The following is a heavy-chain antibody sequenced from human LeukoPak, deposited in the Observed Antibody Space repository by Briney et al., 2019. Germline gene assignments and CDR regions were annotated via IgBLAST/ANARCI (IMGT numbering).Heavy chain of an antibody. CDR3: ARGLRWAAAGTRGAFDI. J-gene: IGHJ3*02. Sequence: PSETLSLTCAVYGGSFSGYYWSWIRQPPGKGLEWIGEINHSGSTNYNPSLKSRVTISVDTSKNQFSLKLSSVTAADTAVYYCARGLRWAAAGTRGAFDIWGQGTMVTVSS. D-gene: IGHD6-13*01. CDR1: GGSFSGYY. CDR2: INHSGST. V-gene: IGHV4-34*01.